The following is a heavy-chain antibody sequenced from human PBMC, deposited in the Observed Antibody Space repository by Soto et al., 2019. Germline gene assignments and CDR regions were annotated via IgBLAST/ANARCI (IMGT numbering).Heavy chain of an antibody. CDR2: INHSGST. J-gene: IGHJ4*02. CDR1: GGSFSGYY. V-gene: IGHV4-34*01. Sequence: SETLSLTCAVYGGSFSGYYWSWIRQPPGKGLEWIGKINHSGSTNYNPSLKSRVTISVDTSKNQFSLKLSSVTAADTAVYYCARGPRGYYGSGSYFWGQGTLVTVSS. CDR3: ARGPRGYYGSGSYF. D-gene: IGHD3-10*01.